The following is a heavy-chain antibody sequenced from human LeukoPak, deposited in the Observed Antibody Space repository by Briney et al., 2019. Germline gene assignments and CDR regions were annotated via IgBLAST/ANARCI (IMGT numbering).Heavy chain of an antibody. D-gene: IGHD3-10*01. J-gene: IGHJ6*03. CDR2: ISGSGDST. CDR3: AKDRRSNGSGSPSGYMDV. CDR1: GFTFSSYG. V-gene: IGHV3-23*01. Sequence: PGGSLRLSCAAYGFTFSSYGLSWVRQAPGKGLEWVSAISGSGDSTYYADSVKGRFTISRDNSKNTLYLQMNSLRAEDTAVYYCAKDRRSNGSGSPSGYMDVWGKGTTVSV.